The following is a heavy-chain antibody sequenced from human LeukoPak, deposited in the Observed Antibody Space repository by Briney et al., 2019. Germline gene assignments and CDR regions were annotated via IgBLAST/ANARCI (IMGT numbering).Heavy chain of an antibody. CDR2: INPNSGGT. CDR3: ARSRDSRGYPDAFDV. V-gene: IGHV1-2*02. CDR1: GYPFTRYY. D-gene: IGHD3-22*01. J-gene: IGHJ3*01. Sequence: EASVKVSFKASGYPFTRYYIHWVRQAPGQGLEWMGWINPNSGGTHYAQTFQDRVTLTRDTSISTAYMELNRLRSDDTAVYYCARSRDSRGYPDAFDVWGQGTMVTVSS.